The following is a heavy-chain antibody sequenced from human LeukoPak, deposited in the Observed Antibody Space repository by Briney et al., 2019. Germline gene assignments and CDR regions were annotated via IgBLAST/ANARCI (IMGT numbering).Heavy chain of an antibody. CDR2: IYYSGST. V-gene: IGHV4-59*12. CDR3: ARGLNEGGIDP. D-gene: IGHD3-16*01. J-gene: IGHJ5*02. CDR1: GGPISSYY. Sequence: PSETLSLTCTVSGGPISSYYWSWIRQPPGKGLEWIGYIYYSGSTNYNPSLKSRPTISVDTSKNQFSLKLSSVTAADTAVYYCARGLNEGGIDPWGQGTLVTVSS.